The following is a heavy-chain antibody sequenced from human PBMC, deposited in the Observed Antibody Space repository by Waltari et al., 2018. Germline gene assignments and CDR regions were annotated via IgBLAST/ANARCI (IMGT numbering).Heavy chain of an antibody. Sequence: EVQLVESGGGLVQPGGSLRLSCAASGFTYSNAWMDWVRKAPGKGLEWVAKIKQDGSEGYSVDSVKGRFTISRDNAKNSVYLQMNSLRAEDTAVYYCSRSLDAWGQGTTVTVSS. CDR3: SRSLDA. CDR2: IKQDGSEG. J-gene: IGHJ6*02. V-gene: IGHV3-7*03. CDR1: GFTYSNAW.